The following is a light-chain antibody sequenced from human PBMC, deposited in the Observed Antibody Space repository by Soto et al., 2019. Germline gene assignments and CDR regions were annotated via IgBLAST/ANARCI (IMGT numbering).Light chain of an antibody. CDR2: WAS. CDR3: QQYYSTPT. V-gene: IGKV4-1*01. CDR1: QSVLYSSHNKNY. J-gene: IGKJ2*01. Sequence: IVMTQSPDSLAVSLGERATINCKSSQSVLYSSHNKNYLAWYQQKAGQPPKLLIYWASTRESGVPGRFSGRGSGTDFTLTISSLQAEDVAVYYCQQYYSTPTFGQGTKLEIK.